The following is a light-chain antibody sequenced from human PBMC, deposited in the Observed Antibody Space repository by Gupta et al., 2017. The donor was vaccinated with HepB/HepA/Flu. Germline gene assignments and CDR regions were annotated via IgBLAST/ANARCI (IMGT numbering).Light chain of an antibody. Sequence: DIQMTQSPSSLSASVGDRVTITCRASQSISSYLNWYQQKPGKAPKRLIYDASSLQSGVTSRCSGSGDGTDVTLTISSRQPEDFETYYCQQRYSNHPEITFGGGTKVEIK. J-gene: IGKJ4*01. CDR1: QSISSY. CDR3: QQRYSNHPEIT. CDR2: DAS. V-gene: IGKV1-39*01.